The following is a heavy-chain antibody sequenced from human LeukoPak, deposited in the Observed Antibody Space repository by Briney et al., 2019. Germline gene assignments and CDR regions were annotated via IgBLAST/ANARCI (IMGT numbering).Heavy chain of an antibody. CDR2: IYYSGST. CDR3: AREGQPPTLDFWSGYLQRYYYYYMDV. J-gene: IGHJ6*03. CDR1: GGSISSSSYY. V-gene: IGHV4-39*07. Sequence: SETLSLTCTVSGGSISSSSYYWGWIRQPPGKGLEWIGNIYYSGSTYYNPSLKCRVTILVDTSKNQFSLKLSSVTAADTAVYYCAREGQPPTLDFWSGYLQRYYYYYMDVWGKGTTVTVSS. D-gene: IGHD3-3*01.